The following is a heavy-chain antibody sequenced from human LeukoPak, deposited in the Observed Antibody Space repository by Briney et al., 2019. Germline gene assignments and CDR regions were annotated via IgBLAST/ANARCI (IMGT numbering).Heavy chain of an antibody. Sequence: PGGSLRLSCAASGFTFSSYAMHWVRQAPGKGLEWVAVISYDGSNKYYADSVKGRFTISRDNSKNTLYLQMNSLRAEDTAVYYCARGGGGITMIVVEYIWGQGTLVTVSS. D-gene: IGHD3-22*01. V-gene: IGHV3-30*04. J-gene: IGHJ4*02. CDR1: GFTFSSYA. CDR3: ARGGGGITMIVVEYI. CDR2: ISYDGSNK.